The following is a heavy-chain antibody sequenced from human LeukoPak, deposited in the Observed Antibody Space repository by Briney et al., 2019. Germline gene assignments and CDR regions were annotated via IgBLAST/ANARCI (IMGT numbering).Heavy chain of an antibody. Sequence: SETLSLTCIVSGGSTSSSDYFWGWIRQTPGKGLEWIVSINHSGHINYNPSLKSRVTISVDTSKNQFSLKLSSVTAADTAVYYCAREQFKGVAGSYFGLRANYLDYWGQGTLVTVSS. D-gene: IGHD1-26*01. CDR1: GGSTSSSDYF. CDR2: INHSGHI. CDR3: AREQFKGVAGSYFGLRANYLDY. V-gene: IGHV4-39*02. J-gene: IGHJ4*02.